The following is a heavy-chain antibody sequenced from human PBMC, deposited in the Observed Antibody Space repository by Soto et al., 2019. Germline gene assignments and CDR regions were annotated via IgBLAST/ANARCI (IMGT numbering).Heavy chain of an antibody. J-gene: IGHJ4*02. D-gene: IGHD3-22*01. V-gene: IGHV1-69*13. CDR2: IIPIFGTA. Sequence: SVKVSCKASGGTFSSYAISWVLQAPGQGLEWMGGIIPIFGTANYAQKFQGRVTITADESTSTAYMELSSLRSEDTAVYYCARSESSGYYYGFDYWGQGNLVTVSS. CDR3: ARSESSGYYYGFDY. CDR1: GGTFSSYA.